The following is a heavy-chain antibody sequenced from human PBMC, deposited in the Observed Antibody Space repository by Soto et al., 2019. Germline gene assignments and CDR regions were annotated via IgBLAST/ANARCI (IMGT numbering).Heavy chain of an antibody. CDR2: IYPGDSDT. D-gene: IGHD2-2*01. CDR3: ARHGGYCSSTSCYSNWFDP. Sequence: PGESLKISCKGSGYSFTSYWIGWVRQMPGKGLEWVGIIYPGDSDTRYSPSFQGQVTISADKSISTAYLQWSSLKASDTAMYYCARHGGYCSSTSCYSNWFDPWGQGTLVTVS. CDR1: GYSFTSYW. V-gene: IGHV5-51*01. J-gene: IGHJ5*02.